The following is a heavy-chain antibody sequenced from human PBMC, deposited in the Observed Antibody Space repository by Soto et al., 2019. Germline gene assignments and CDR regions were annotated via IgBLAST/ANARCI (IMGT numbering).Heavy chain of an antibody. CDR2: ISYDGSSK. CDR1: GFTFSSYA. CDR3: ARDFNGGYSYGLCDY. Sequence: QPGGSLRLSCAASGFTFSSYAMHWVRQAPGKGLEWVAVISYDGSSKYYADSVKGRFTISRDNSKNTLYLQMNSLRAEDTAVYYCARDFNGGYSYGLCDYWGQGTQVTVSS. J-gene: IGHJ4*02. V-gene: IGHV3-30-3*01. D-gene: IGHD5-18*01.